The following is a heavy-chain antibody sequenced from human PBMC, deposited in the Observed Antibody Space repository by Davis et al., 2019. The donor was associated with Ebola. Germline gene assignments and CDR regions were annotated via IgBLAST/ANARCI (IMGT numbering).Heavy chain of an antibody. V-gene: IGHV4-30-4*07. CDR1: GGSISSGDYS. Sequence: MPSETLSLTCAVSGGSISSGDYSWTWIRQPPGKGLDWIGHIDYSGSTYYNPSLKSRVTISIDTSKNQFSLKLSSVTAADTAVYYGARGPMGEIIWFGESLSPWGQGTLVTVSS. J-gene: IGHJ5*02. CDR2: IDYSGST. D-gene: IGHD3-10*01. CDR3: ARGPMGEIIWFGESLSP.